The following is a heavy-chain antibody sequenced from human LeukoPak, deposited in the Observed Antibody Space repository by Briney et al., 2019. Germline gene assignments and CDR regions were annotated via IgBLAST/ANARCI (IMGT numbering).Heavy chain of an antibody. Sequence: GGSLRLSCAASGFTFSSYWMSWVRQAPGKGLGWVANIKHDGSEKYYVDSVKGRFTISRDNAKNSLYLQMNSLRAEDTAVYYCASGGSYYSYWGQGTLVTVSS. V-gene: IGHV3-7*01. CDR3: ASGGSYYSY. D-gene: IGHD1-26*01. CDR2: IKHDGSEK. CDR1: GFTFSSYW. J-gene: IGHJ4*02.